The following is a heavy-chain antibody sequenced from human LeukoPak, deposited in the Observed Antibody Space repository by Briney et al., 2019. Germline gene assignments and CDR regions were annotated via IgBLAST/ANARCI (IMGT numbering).Heavy chain of an antibody. J-gene: IGHJ4*02. D-gene: IGHD1-1*01. CDR2: ISWTSGVI. CDR3: VKVSSTTGTTD. CDR1: GFTFADYA. Sequence: GRSLRLSCAASGFTFADYAMHWVRQAPGKSLEWVSGISWTSGVIAYADSLKGRFTISRDNAKSSLYLQMNSLRAEDTAFYYCVKVSSTTGTTDWGQGALVTVSS. V-gene: IGHV3-9*01.